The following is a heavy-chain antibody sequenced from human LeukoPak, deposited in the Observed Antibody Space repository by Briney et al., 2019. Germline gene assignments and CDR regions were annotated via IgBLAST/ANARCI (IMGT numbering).Heavy chain of an antibody. J-gene: IGHJ4*02. CDR1: GFTFEDYS. CDR2: ISWNSANI. V-gene: IGHV3-9*01. Sequence: PGRSLRLSCAASGFTFEDYSIHWVRRAPGKGLEWVSGISWNSANIAYMDSVKGRFTISRDSAKKSLYLQMNSLRPEDTALYYCAKVRSAFRFGDIGLDSWGEGTLVTVSS. CDR3: AKVRSAFRFGDIGLDS. D-gene: IGHD3-10*01.